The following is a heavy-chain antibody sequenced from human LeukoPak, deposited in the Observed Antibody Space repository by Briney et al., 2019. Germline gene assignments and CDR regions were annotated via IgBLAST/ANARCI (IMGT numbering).Heavy chain of an antibody. CDR3: ARVSSLGVRDPRIAVAGTGGGHWFDP. CDR2: ISAYNGNT. V-gene: IGHV1-18*01. D-gene: IGHD6-19*01. CDR1: GYTFTSYG. Sequence: GASVKVSCKASGYTFTSYGISWVRQAPGQGLEWMGWISAYNGNTNYAQKLQGRVTMTTDTSTSTAYMELRSLRSDDTAVYYCARVSSLGVRDPRIAVAGTGGGHWFDPWAREPWSPSPQ. J-gene: IGHJ5*02.